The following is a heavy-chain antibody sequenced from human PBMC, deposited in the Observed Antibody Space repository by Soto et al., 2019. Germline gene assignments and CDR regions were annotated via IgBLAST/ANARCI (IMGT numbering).Heavy chain of an antibody. J-gene: IGHJ5*02. D-gene: IGHD1-1*01. Sequence: SETLSLTCTVSGASISGFYWSWIRKSAGKGLEWIGRIYATGTTDYNPSLKSRVMMSVDTSKKQFSLKLRSVTAADTAVYYCVRDGTKTLREWFAPWGQGSSVTVSX. CDR3: VRDGTKTLREWFAP. CDR1: GASISGFY. CDR2: IYATGTT. V-gene: IGHV4-4*07.